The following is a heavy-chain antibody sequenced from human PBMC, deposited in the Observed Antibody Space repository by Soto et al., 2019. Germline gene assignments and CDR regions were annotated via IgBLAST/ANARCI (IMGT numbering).Heavy chain of an antibody. CDR3: ARVPYCSSTSCYRLYFDY. Sequence: GASVKVSCKASGYTFTSYYMHWVRQAPGQGLEWMGIINPSGGSTSYAQKFQGRVTMTSDTSTSTVYMELSSLRPEDTAVYYCARVPYCSSTSCYRLYFDYWGQGTMVTVSS. J-gene: IGHJ4*02. CDR2: INPSGGST. D-gene: IGHD2-2*01. CDR1: GYTFTSYY. V-gene: IGHV1-46*01.